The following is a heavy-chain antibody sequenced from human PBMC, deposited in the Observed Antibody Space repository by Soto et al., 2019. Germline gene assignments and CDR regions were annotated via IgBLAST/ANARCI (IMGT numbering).Heavy chain of an antibody. V-gene: IGHV3-13*01. CDR2: ITTAGDT. CDR1: GFTFSSYD. J-gene: IGHJ6*02. Sequence: HPGGSLRLSCAASGFTFSSYDMHWVRQVTGKGLEWVSGITTAGDTYYPGSVKGRFTISREKAKNSLYLQMNSLSAGDTAVYYCARELHGGSYGMDVWGQGTTVTVSS. CDR3: ARELHGGSYGMDV.